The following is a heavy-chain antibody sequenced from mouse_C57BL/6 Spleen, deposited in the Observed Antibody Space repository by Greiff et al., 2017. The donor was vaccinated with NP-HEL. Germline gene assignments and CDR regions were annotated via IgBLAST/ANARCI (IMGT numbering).Heavy chain of an antibody. J-gene: IGHJ2*01. CDR1: GFTFSSYA. CDR3: TSGIYYGSSYFDY. D-gene: IGHD1-1*01. Sequence: EVKVVESGEGLVKPGGSLKLSCAASGFTFSSYAMSWVRQTPEKRLEWVAYISSGGDYIYYADTVKGRFTISRDNARNTLYLQMSSLKSEDTAMYYCTSGIYYGSSYFDYWGQGTTLTVSS. V-gene: IGHV5-9-1*02. CDR2: ISSGGDYI.